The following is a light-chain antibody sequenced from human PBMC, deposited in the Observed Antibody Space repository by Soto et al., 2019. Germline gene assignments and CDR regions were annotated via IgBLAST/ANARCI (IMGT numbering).Light chain of an antibody. CDR1: QSVSSNY. V-gene: IGKV3D-20*02. CDR3: QQRSNWPT. Sequence: EIVLMQSPGTLSLSPGERATLSCRASQSVSSNYLAWYQQKPGQAPRLLIYGASSRATGIPDRFSGSGSGTDFTLTISRLEPEDFAVYYCQQRSNWPTFGQGTRLEIK. J-gene: IGKJ5*01. CDR2: GAS.